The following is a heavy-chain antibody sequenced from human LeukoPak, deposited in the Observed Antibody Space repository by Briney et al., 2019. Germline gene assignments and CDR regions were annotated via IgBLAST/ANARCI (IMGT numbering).Heavy chain of an antibody. V-gene: IGHV1-2*02. J-gene: IGHJ5*02. CDR3: ARGRKPFSGTAIYSGNWFDP. CDR2: INPNSGGT. Sequence: ASVKVSCKASGYTFTGYYIHWVRQAPGQGLEWMGWINPNSGGTNYAQKFQGRVTMTRDTSISTAYMELSRLRSDDTAVYYCARGRKPFSGTAIYSGNWFDPWGQGTLVTVSS. CDR1: GYTFTGYY. D-gene: IGHD3-10*02.